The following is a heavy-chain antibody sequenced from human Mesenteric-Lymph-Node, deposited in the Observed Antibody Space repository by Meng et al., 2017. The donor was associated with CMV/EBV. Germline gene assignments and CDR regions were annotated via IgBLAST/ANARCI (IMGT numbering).Heavy chain of an antibody. CDR3: ASSVDGYFFDC. Sequence: LACAVYYESFSAYYWSWIRQPPGKGLEWIGEIYHSGSTNYNPSLKSRVTISIDTSENQFSLKLSSVTAADTAVYYCASSVDGYFFDCWGQGTLVTVSS. CDR1: YESFSAYY. D-gene: IGHD5-24*01. V-gene: IGHV4-34*09. J-gene: IGHJ4*02. CDR2: IYHSGST.